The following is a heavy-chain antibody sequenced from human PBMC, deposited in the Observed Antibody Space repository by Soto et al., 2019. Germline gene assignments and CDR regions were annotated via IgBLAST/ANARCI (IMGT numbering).Heavy chain of an antibody. Sequence: ETLSLTFVVSSYSISSGFFWSWIRQPPGKGLEWVGSIYHTGDTHYNPSLRSQVSMSVDTSKNKFSLRLTSLTAADTAVYFCARDTNSLDLWGRGILVTVSS. V-gene: IGHV4-38-2*02. J-gene: IGHJ5*02. CDR2: IYHTGDT. CDR1: SYSISSGFF. D-gene: IGHD2-8*01. CDR3: ARDTNSLDL.